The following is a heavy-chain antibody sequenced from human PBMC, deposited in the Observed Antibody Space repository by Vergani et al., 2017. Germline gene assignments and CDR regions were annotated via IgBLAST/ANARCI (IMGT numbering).Heavy chain of an antibody. CDR2: IKQDGSEK. D-gene: IGHD3-10*01. CDR1: GFTFSSYW. Sequence: EVQLVESGGGLVQPGGSLRLSCAASGFTFSSYWMSWVRQAPGKGLEWVANIKQDGSEKYYVDSVKGRFTISRDNAKNSLYLQMNSLRAEDTAVYYCARDSVVRGHYYYYYMDVWGKGTTVTVSS. V-gene: IGHV3-7*01. CDR3: ARDSVVRGHYYYYYMDV. J-gene: IGHJ6*03.